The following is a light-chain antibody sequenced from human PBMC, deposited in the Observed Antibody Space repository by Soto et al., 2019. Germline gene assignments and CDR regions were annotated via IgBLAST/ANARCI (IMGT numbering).Light chain of an antibody. Sequence: QSALTQPASVSGSPGQSITISCTGTSSDVGSYNYVSWYQQHPDKAPKLMIYEVTNRPSGVSNRFSGSKSGNTASLTISGLQAEDDSDYYCSSYTSSNTYVFGTGTKLTVL. CDR1: SSDVGSYNY. CDR3: SSYTSSNTYV. J-gene: IGLJ1*01. CDR2: EVT. V-gene: IGLV2-14*01.